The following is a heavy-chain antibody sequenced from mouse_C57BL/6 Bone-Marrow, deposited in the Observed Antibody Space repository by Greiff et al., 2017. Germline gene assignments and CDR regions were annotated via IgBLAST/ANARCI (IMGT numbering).Heavy chain of an antibody. V-gene: IGHV7-3*01. CDR1: GFTFTDYY. Sequence: EVKLVESGGGLVQPGGSLSLSCAASGFTFTDYYMSWVRQPPGQALEWLGFIRNKANGYTTEYSASVKGRFTISIDNSQSFLYLQMNALRAEDAATYYCARYKYYYGTPYAMDDWGPRASVT. J-gene: IGHJ4*01. CDR2: IRNKANGYTT. D-gene: IGHD1-1*01. CDR3: ARYKYYYGTPYAMDD.